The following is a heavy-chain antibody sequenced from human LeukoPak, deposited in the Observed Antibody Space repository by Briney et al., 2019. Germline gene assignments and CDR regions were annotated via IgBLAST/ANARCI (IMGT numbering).Heavy chain of an antibody. V-gene: IGHV3-23*01. Sequence: DPGGSLRLSCAASGFTFSSYAMSWVRQAPGKGLEWVSAISGSGGSTYYADSVKGRFTISRDNSKNTLYLQMNSLRAEDTAVYYCAKDRSGYTSPSALDYWGQGTLVTVSS. CDR3: AKDRSGYTSPSALDY. J-gene: IGHJ4*02. CDR2: ISGSGGST. CDR1: GFTFSSYA. D-gene: IGHD2-2*02.